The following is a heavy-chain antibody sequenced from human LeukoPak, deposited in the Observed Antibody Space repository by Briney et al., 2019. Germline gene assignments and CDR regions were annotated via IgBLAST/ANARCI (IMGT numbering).Heavy chain of an antibody. J-gene: IGHJ5*02. Sequence: PSETLSLTCTVSGGSISSGGYYWSWIRQHPGKGLEWIGYIYYSGSTYYNPSLKSRVTISVDTSKNQFSLKLSSVTAADTAVYYCASKRLGYYDFWSGSQRRGNWFDPWGQGTLVTVSS. CDR1: GGSISSGGYY. D-gene: IGHD3-3*01. CDR3: ASKRLGYYDFWSGSQRRGNWFDP. V-gene: IGHV4-31*03. CDR2: IYYSGST.